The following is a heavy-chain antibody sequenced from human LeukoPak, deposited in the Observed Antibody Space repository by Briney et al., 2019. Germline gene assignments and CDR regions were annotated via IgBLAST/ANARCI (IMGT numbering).Heavy chain of an antibody. Sequence: SETLSLTCTVSGGSISSYYWSWIRQPLGKGLEWIGYIYYSGSTNYNPSLKSRVTISVDTSKNQFSLKLSSVTAADTAVYYCARDSGAYYDILTGSPSSRYYYYGMDVWGQGTTVTVSS. CDR2: IYYSGST. J-gene: IGHJ6*02. V-gene: IGHV4-59*01. CDR1: GGSISSYY. CDR3: ARDSGAYYDILTGSPSSRYYYYGMDV. D-gene: IGHD3-9*01.